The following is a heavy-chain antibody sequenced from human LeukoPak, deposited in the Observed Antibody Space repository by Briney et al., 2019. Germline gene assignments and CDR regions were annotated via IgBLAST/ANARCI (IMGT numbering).Heavy chain of an antibody. D-gene: IGHD6-13*01. Sequence: SGTLSLTCAVSGGSLSSITWWSWVRQPPGKGLEWIGEVYHSGSTNYSPSLKSRVTISIDKSKNQFSLKLNSVTAADTAVYYCAKDGAAVGTGVDPWGQGTLVTVSS. CDR3: AKDGAAVGTGVDP. V-gene: IGHV4-4*02. CDR2: VYHSGST. J-gene: IGHJ5*02. CDR1: GGSLSSITW.